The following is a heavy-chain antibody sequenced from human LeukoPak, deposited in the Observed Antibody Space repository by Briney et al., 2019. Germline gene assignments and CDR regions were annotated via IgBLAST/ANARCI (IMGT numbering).Heavy chain of an antibody. CDR2: IYTSGRT. CDR1: GGSISTYY. J-gene: IGHJ4*02. CDR3: ARVLGTTKQLGGYYFDY. V-gene: IGHV4-4*07. Sequence: PSETLSLTCTVSGGSISTYYWSWIRQPAGKGLEWIWRIYTSGRTNYSPSLKSRVTMPVHTSKNHFSLKLSSVTAADTAVYYCARVLGTTKQLGGYYFDYWGEGTLVTVSS. D-gene: IGHD6-13*01.